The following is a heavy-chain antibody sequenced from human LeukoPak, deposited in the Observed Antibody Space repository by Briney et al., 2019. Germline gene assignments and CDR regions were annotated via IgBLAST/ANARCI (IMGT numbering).Heavy chain of an antibody. Sequence: SETLSLTCTVSGDSISSGDYYWSWIRQPPGKGLEWIGYIYYSGSTDYNPSLKSRVTISVDTSKNQFSLKLSSVTAADTAVYYCARVSDILTGYSYFDYWGQGTLVTVSS. J-gene: IGHJ4*02. D-gene: IGHD3-9*01. V-gene: IGHV4-30-4*01. CDR3: ARVSDILTGYSYFDY. CDR2: IYYSGST. CDR1: GDSISSGDYY.